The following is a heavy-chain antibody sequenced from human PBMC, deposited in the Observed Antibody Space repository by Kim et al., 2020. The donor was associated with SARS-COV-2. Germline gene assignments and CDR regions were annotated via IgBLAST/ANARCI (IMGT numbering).Heavy chain of an antibody. D-gene: IGHD2-2*02. J-gene: IGHJ5*02. V-gene: IGHV4-31*03. CDR3: ARQEGLKYQLLYRWFDP. CDR1: GGSISSGGYY. Sequence: SETLSLTCTVSGGSISSGGYYWSWIRQHPGKGLEWIGYIYYSGSTYYNPSLKSRVTISVDTSKNQFSLKLSSVTAADTAVYYCARQEGLKYQLLYRWFDPWGQGTLVTVSS. CDR2: IYYSGST.